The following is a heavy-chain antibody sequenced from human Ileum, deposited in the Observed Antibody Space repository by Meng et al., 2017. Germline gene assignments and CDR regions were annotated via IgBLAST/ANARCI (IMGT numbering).Heavy chain of an antibody. D-gene: IGHD2-15*01. V-gene: IGHV4-30-4*01. CDR2: IYYSGST. CDR3: ARDRGGSYYFDY. J-gene: IGHJ4*02. Sequence: QVQLQESGPGLLKSSQTLSPTCTVSGAPISIGEYYWSWVRQPPGKGLEWIGYIYYSGSTYYNPSLKSRAIMSVDTSKNHFSLKLSSVTAADTAVYYCARDRGGSYYFDYWGQGTLVTVSS. CDR1: GAPISIGEYY.